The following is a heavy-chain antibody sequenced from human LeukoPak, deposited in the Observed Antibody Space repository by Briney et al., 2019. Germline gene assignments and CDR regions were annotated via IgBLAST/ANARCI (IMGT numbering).Heavy chain of an antibody. J-gene: IGHJ4*02. CDR2: IIPILGIA. V-gene: IGHV1-69*02. CDR1: GGTFSSYT. Sequence: SVKVSCKASGGTFSSYTISWVRQAPGQGLEWMGRIIPILGIANYAQKFQGRVTITADKSMSTAYMELSSLRSEDTAVYYCARVIGSIVDTAMAFDYWGQGTLVTVSS. D-gene: IGHD5-18*01. CDR3: ARVIGSIVDTAMAFDY.